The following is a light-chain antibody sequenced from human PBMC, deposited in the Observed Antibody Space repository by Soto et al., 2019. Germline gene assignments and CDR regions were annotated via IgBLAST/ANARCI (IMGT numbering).Light chain of an antibody. CDR2: EVT. CDR3: SSYRRSSTYV. Sequence: QSALTQPASVSGSPGQSITISCTGTSRDVGSYNYVSWHQQHPGQAPKLMIYEVTNRASGVPDRFSASKSGNTASLTISGLQAGDEADYYCSSYRRSSTYVFGTGTKLTVL. J-gene: IGLJ1*01. V-gene: IGLV2-14*01. CDR1: SRDVGSYNY.